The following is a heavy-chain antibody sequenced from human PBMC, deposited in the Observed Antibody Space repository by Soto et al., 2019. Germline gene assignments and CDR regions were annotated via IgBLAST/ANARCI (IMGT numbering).Heavy chain of an antibody. CDR2: IIPIFGTA. J-gene: IGHJ4*02. D-gene: IGHD3-22*01. V-gene: IGHV1-69*06. Sequence: QVQLVQSGAEVKKPGSSVKVSCKASGGTFSSYAISWVRQAPGQGLEWMGGIIPIFGTANYAQKFQGRVTITAYKSTSTAYMELSSLRSEDTAVYYCARGYYYDSSGYSSPYYFDYWGQGTLVTVSS. CDR3: ARGYYYDSSGYSSPYYFDY. CDR1: GGTFSSYA.